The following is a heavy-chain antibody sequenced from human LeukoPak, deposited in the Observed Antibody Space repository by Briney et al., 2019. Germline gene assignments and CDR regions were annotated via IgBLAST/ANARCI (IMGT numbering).Heavy chain of an antibody. CDR1: GFTFTSYA. D-gene: IGHD2-2*01. J-gene: IGHJ4*02. Sequence: GGSLRLSCAASGFTFTSYAMNWVRQAPGKGLEWVSVISVDGTRTNYADSVKGRFTISRDNSKNTLYLQMNSLRADDTAVYFCARPVCCTSTSRRVPGVYCFDYWGQGTLVTVSS. V-gene: IGHV3-23*01. CDR2: ISVDGTRT. CDR3: ARPVCCTSTSRRVPGVYCFDY.